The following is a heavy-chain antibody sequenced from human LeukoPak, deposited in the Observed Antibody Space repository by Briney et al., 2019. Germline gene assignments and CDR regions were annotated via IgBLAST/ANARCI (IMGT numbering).Heavy chain of an antibody. D-gene: IGHD2-2*01. Sequence: GASVKVSCKASGYTFTSYYMHWVRQAPGQGLEWMGIINPSGGSTSYAQKFQGRVTMTRDTSTSTVYMELSSLRSEDTAVYYRASPVVPAAVTPYYNYYGMDVWGQGTTVTVSS. CDR2: INPSGGST. J-gene: IGHJ6*02. V-gene: IGHV1-46*01. CDR1: GYTFTSYY. CDR3: ASPVVPAAVTPYYNYYGMDV.